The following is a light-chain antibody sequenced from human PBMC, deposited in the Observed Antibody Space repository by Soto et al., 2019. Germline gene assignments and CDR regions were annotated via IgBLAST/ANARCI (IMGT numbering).Light chain of an antibody. CDR3: AAWDDSLSAV. Sequence: QSVLTQSPSASGTPGQRVTISCSGSSSNIGSNYVYWYQQLPGTAPKLLIYRNNQRPSGVPDRFSGSKSGTSASLAISGLRSEDEADYYCAAWDDSLSAVFGGGTQLTVL. CDR2: RNN. V-gene: IGLV1-47*01. J-gene: IGLJ7*01. CDR1: SSNIGSNY.